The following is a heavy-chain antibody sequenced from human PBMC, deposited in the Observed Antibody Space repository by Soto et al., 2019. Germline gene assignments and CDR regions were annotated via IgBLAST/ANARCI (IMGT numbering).Heavy chain of an antibody. CDR3: AKDREQPLVGGWFDP. J-gene: IGHJ5*02. CDR1: GFSFSGYG. D-gene: IGHD6-13*01. CDR2: ISSDGSNK. Sequence: QVQLVESGGGVVQPGRSLRLSCAASGFSFSGYGMHWVRQAPGKGLEWLGFISSDGSNKYYADSVKGRFTISSDNSKNPLYLQMNGLTTEDPAVYYCAKDREQPLVGGWFDPWGQGPLVTVSS. V-gene: IGHV3-30*18.